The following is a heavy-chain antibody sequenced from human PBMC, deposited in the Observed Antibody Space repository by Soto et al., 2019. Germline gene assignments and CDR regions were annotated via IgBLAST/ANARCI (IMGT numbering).Heavy chain of an antibody. J-gene: IGHJ6*03. CDR2: IYYSGST. V-gene: IGHV4-59*02. Sequence: PSETLSLTCTVSGGSVSSYYWGWIRQPPGKGLEWIGYIYYSGSTKYNPSLKSRVTMSVDTSKNQFSLKLSSVTAADTAVYYCARGSHYYYYYYMDVWGKGTTVTVSS. CDR3: ARGSHYYYYYYMDV. D-gene: IGHD6-13*01. CDR1: GGSVSSYY.